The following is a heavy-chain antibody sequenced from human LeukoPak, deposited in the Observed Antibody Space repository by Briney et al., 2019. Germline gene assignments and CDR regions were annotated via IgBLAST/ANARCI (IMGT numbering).Heavy chain of an antibody. J-gene: IGHJ4*02. V-gene: IGHV3-48*04. CDR1: GFTFSSYS. CDR3: ARPQSGYSYGYFSPFDY. Sequence: GGSLRLSCAASGFTFSSYSMYWVRQAPGKGLEWVSYISSSSSTIYYADSVKGRFTISRDNAKNSLYLQMNSLRAEDTAVYYCARPQSGYSYGYFSPFDYWGQGTLVTVSS. D-gene: IGHD5-18*01. CDR2: ISSSSSTI.